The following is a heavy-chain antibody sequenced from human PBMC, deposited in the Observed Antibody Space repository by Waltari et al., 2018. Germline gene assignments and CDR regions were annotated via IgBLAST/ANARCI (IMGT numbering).Heavy chain of an antibody. CDR1: GGSISSGGYY. Sequence: QVQLQESGPGLVKPSQTLSLTCTVSGGSISSGGYYWSWIRQHPGQGLEWIGYIYHSGSTYYNPSLKSRVTISVDRSKNQFSLKLSSVTAADTAVYYCASGVRVGYCGGDCYPYFDYWGQGTLVTVSS. CDR3: ASGVRVGYCGGDCYPYFDY. D-gene: IGHD2-21*02. J-gene: IGHJ4*02. CDR2: IYHSGST. V-gene: IGHV4-31*03.